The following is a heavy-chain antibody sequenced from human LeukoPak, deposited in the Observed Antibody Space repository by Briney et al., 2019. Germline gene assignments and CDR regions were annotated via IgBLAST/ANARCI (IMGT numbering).Heavy chain of an antibody. Sequence: GGSLRLSCAASGFTFNNAWMNWVRQAPGKGLEWVSAISDSGYSTYYADSVKGRFTISRDRSKNTVYLQMNGLRADDTAVYYCAQDIGWLQFAYWGQGTLVTVSS. D-gene: IGHD5-24*01. CDR2: ISDSGYST. CDR3: AQDIGWLQFAY. J-gene: IGHJ4*02. V-gene: IGHV3-23*01. CDR1: GFTFNNAW.